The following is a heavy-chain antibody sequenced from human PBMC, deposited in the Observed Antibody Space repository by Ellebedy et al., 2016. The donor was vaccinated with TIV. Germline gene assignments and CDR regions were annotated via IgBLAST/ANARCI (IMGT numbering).Heavy chain of an antibody. D-gene: IGHD3-16*01. V-gene: IGHV5-51*01. J-gene: IGHJ4*02. CDR1: GYRPGFINYW. CDR3: AMSGGATNVFDY. Sequence: GESLKISCESSGYRPGFINYWIARVRRMPGKGLEWVGFIYPDDSTTKYIPSFQGQVTISADKSITPAYLQLRSLKASDTAMYYCAMSGGATNVFDYWGQGTLVTVSS. CDR2: IYPDDSTT.